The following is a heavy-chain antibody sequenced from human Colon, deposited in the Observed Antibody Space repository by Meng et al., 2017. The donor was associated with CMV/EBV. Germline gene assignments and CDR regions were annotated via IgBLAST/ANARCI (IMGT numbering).Heavy chain of an antibody. CDR2: INHSGST. CDR1: GGSFSGYY. V-gene: IGHV4-34*01. J-gene: IGHJ5*02. Sequence: SEPLSLTCAVYGGSFSGYYWSWIRQPPGKGLEWIGEINHSGSTNYNPSLKSRVTISVDTSKNQFSLQLSSVTAADTAVYYCARTRLQHNWFDPWGQGTLVTVSS. D-gene: IGHD4-11*01. CDR3: ARTRLQHNWFDP.